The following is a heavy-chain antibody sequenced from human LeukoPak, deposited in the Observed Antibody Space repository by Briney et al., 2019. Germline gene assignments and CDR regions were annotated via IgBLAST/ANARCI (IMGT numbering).Heavy chain of an antibody. J-gene: IGHJ6*02. CDR3: ARDPPRIVVVVAATNYYGMDV. Sequence: ASVKVSCKASGYTFTSYAMHWVRQAPGQTLEWMGWINAGNGNTKYSQNFQGRVTFTRDTSASTAYMELSSLRSEDTAVYYCARDPPRIVVVVAATNYYGMDVWGQGTTVTVSS. D-gene: IGHD2-15*01. CDR2: INAGNGNT. CDR1: GYTFTSYA. V-gene: IGHV1-3*01.